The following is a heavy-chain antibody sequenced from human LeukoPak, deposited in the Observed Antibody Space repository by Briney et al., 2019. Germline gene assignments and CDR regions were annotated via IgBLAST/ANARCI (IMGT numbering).Heavy chain of an antibody. CDR1: GYTFTSYA. V-gene: IGHV1-3*01. D-gene: IGHD1-26*01. CDR2: INAGNDNT. J-gene: IGHJ3*02. Sequence: ASVKVSCKASGYTFTSYAMHWVRQAPGQRLEWMGWINAGNDNTKYSQKFQGRVTITRDTSASTAYMELSSLRSEDTAVYYCARDGEWELPDAFDIWGQGTMVTVSS. CDR3: ARDGEWELPDAFDI.